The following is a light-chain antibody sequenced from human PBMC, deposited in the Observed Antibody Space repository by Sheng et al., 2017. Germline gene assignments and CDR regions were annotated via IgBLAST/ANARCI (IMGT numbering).Light chain of an antibody. CDR3: QQGLT. CDR2: DAS. Sequence: DIQVTQSPSSLSASVGDRVTINCRASQTISSYLNWYQQKPGKAPQLLIYDASNLETGVPSKFSGSGSGTVFTFTISSLQPEDVATYFCQQGLTFGAGTKVEIK. CDR1: QTISSY. V-gene: IGKV1-33*01. J-gene: IGKJ4*01.